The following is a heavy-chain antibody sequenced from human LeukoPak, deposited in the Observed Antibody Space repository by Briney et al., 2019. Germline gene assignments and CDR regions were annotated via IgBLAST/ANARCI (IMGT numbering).Heavy chain of an antibody. Sequence: ASVKVSCKTYGYTFDNYGISWVRQAPGQGLEWVGYISASNGNTNFAQNLYNRVILTTDTSTSTAYMELNNLRSDDTAVYYCARTGGSGSYYPYYYYYMDVWGKGTTVTISS. CDR2: ISASNGNT. CDR1: GYTFDNYG. D-gene: IGHD3-10*01. J-gene: IGHJ6*03. CDR3: ARTGGSGSYYPYYYYYMDV. V-gene: IGHV1-18*01.